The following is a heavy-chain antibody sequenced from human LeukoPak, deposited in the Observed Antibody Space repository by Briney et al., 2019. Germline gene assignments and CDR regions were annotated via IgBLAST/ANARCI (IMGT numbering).Heavy chain of an antibody. J-gene: IGHJ4*02. Sequence: GGSIXSSSYYWGWIRQPPGRGLEWIGSIYYSGSTYYNPSLKSRVTISVDTSKNQFSLKLSSVTAADTAVYYCARLGSGWSYYFDYWGQGTLVTVSS. V-gene: IGHV4-39*01. CDR2: IYYSGST. CDR1: GGSIXSSSYY. D-gene: IGHD6-19*01. CDR3: ARLGSGWSYYFDY.